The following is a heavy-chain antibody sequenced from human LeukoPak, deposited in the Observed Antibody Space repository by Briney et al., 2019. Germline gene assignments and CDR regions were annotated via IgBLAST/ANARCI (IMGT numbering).Heavy chain of an antibody. CDR2: ISSSSSTI. D-gene: IGHD1-26*01. V-gene: IGHV3-48*04. J-gene: IGHJ4*02. CDR1: GFTFSSYS. Sequence: GGSLRLSCAASGFTFSSYSMNWVRQAPGKGLEWVSSISSSSSTIYYADSVKGRFTISRDNAKNSLYLQMNSLRAEDTAVYYCARMGGSYPADYWGQGTLVTVSS. CDR3: ARMGGSYPADY.